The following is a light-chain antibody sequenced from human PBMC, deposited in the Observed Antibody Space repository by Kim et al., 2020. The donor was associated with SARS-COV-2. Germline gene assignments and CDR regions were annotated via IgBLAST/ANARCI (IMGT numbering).Light chain of an antibody. CDR3: CSYAGGYTYV. CDR2: DVN. J-gene: IGLJ1*01. CDR1: SSDVGGYNY. Sequence: GQSVTISCTGTSSDVGGYNYVSWYQQHPGKAPKLMIYDVNKRPSGVPDRFSGSKSGNTASLTVSGLQTEDEADYYCCSYAGGYTYVFGTGTKVTVL. V-gene: IGLV2-11*01.